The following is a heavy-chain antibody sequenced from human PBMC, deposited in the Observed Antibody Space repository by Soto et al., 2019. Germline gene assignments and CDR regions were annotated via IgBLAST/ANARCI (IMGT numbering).Heavy chain of an antibody. CDR2: MFYSGLT. CDR3: VRTTVTTGRVYFDY. J-gene: IGHJ4*02. D-gene: IGHD4-17*01. V-gene: IGHV4-39*07. Sequence: PSETLSLSFSVSGYSVSGSDYYWACIREPPGKGLEWIGSMFYSGLTYYNPSLKSRVTLSVDTSKNHFSVRLASVTAADTALYFCVRTTVTTGRVYFDYWGQGILVPVSS. CDR1: GYSVSGSDYY.